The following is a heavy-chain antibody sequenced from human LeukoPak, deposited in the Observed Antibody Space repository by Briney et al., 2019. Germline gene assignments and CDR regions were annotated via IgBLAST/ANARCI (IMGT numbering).Heavy chain of an antibody. CDR3: ARDRGRYFDL. J-gene: IGHJ2*01. Sequence: PSGTLSLTCAVAGGSISSSNWWTWVRQPPGKGLGWIGEVYHSGSTNYNPSLKSRVTLSVDKSKNQLSLKLTSVTAADTAVYYCARDRGRYFDLWGRGTLVTVSS. CDR1: GGSISSSNW. CDR2: VYHSGST. V-gene: IGHV4-4*02.